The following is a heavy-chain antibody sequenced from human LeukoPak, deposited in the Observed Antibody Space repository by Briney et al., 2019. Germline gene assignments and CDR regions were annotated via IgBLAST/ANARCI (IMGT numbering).Heavy chain of an antibody. V-gene: IGHV4-4*07. Sequence: SETLSLTCTVSGGSISSYYWSWIRQPAGKGLEWIGRIYTSGSTNYNPSLKSRVTMSVDTSTNQFSLKLSSVTAADTAVYYCARAGAGIAAAGTLAFDIWGQGTMVTVSS. D-gene: IGHD6-13*01. J-gene: IGHJ3*02. CDR2: IYTSGST. CDR3: ARAGAGIAAAGTLAFDI. CDR1: GGSISSYY.